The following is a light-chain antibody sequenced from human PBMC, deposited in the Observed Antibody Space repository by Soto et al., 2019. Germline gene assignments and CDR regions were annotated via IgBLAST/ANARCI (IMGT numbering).Light chain of an antibody. Sequence: DIQMTQSPSSLSASAGDTVTITCRASQKIVDYLSWYQQKPGKAPKLLMYSSSILHDGVSSRFSGDGSGTAFTLTITGLQSEDFATYYCLQTFPTHLTFGGGTTVEVK. V-gene: IGKV1-39*01. CDR3: LQTFPTHLT. CDR1: QKIVDY. CDR2: SSS. J-gene: IGKJ4*01.